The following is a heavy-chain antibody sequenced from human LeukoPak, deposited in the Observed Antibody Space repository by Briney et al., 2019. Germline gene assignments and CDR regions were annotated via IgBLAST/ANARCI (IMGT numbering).Heavy chain of an antibody. CDR1: GGSISSFY. J-gene: IGHJ4*02. V-gene: IGHV4-59*01. CDR3: AREGDGYNYFDF. Sequence: PSVTLSLTCTVSGGSISSFYWSWIRQPSGKGLEWIGHIFPSGSTNYNPSLRSRVTISVDTSKSQFSLKLSSVTAADTAMFYCAREGDGYNYFDFWGQGTLVTVSS. CDR2: IFPSGST. D-gene: IGHD5-24*01.